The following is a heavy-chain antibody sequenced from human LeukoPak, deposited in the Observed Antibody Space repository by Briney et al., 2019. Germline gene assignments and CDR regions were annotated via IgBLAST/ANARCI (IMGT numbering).Heavy chain of an antibody. V-gene: IGHV3-53*01. D-gene: IGHD6-6*01. Sequence: GGSLRLSCAASGFTVSSNYMCWVRQAPGKGLEWVSVIYSGGSTYYTDSVKGRFSISRDKSKNTLYLQMNSLRAEDTAVYHCARASAARPSAPPYYYYYYMDVWGKGTTVTVSS. CDR1: GFTVSSNY. CDR3: ARASAARPSAPPYYYYYYMDV. J-gene: IGHJ6*03. CDR2: IYSGGST.